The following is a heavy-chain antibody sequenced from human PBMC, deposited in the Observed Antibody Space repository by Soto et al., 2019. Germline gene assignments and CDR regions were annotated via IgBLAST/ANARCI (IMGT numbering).Heavy chain of an antibody. J-gene: IGHJ4*02. CDR2: IIPILGIA. CDR1: GGTFSSYT. Sequence: ASVKVSCKASGGTFSSYTISWVRQAPGQGPEWMGRIIPILGIANYAQKFQGRVTITADKSTSTAYMELSSLRSEDTAVYYCAREYYDTFGIPPGTERLDYWGQGTLVTVSS. V-gene: IGHV1-69*04. D-gene: IGHD3-9*01. CDR3: AREYYDTFGIPPGTERLDY.